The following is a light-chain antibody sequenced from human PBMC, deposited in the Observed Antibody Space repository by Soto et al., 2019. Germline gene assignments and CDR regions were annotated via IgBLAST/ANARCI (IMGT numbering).Light chain of an antibody. CDR3: QRYYSYHRT. CDR1: QGISSY. Sequence: AIRMTQSPCSFSASTGDRVTITCRASQGISSYLAWYQQKPGKAPKLLNYAGSTFQSGDPSRVRGSGPGTDFTLTIGCLKSEDYANYKCQRYYSYHRTFGEGTKMDIK. J-gene: IGKJ1*01. V-gene: IGKV1-8*01. CDR2: AGS.